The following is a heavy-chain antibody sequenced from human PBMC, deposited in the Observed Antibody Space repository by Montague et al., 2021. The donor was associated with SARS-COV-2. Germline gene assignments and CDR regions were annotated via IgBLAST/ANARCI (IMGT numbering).Heavy chain of an antibody. CDR2: IYFSGSS. Sequence: SETLSLTCSVSGGQIIRSSHYWAWIRQAPGRRLEWIGNIYFSGSSNSNPSLRSRLTLALDMSRAHFPLELRAVTASDTALYYCALAYRGAPDWDFFDSWGQGILVAVSS. CDR3: ALAYRGAPDWDFFDS. V-gene: IGHV4-39*06. D-gene: IGHD3-9*01. CDR1: GGQIIRSSHY. J-gene: IGHJ4*02.